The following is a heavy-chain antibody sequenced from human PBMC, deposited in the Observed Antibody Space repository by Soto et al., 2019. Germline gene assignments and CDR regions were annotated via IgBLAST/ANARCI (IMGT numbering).Heavy chain of an antibody. CDR1: GGSISSGGYY. D-gene: IGHD3-22*01. V-gene: IGHV4-31*03. J-gene: IGHJ4*02. Sequence: QVQLQESGPGLVKPSQTLSLTCTVSGGSISSGGYYWSWIRQHPGKGLEWIWYIYYSGSTYYNPSLKSRVTISVDTSKNQFSLKLSSVTAADTAVYYCARSSTVIVPPAFFDYWGQGTLVTVSS. CDR2: IYYSGST. CDR3: ARSSTVIVPPAFFDY.